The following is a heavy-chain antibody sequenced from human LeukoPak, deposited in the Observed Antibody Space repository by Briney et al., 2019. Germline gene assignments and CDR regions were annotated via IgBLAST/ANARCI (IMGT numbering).Heavy chain of an antibody. J-gene: IGHJ4*02. CDR3: AKGVDIVATIMD. D-gene: IGHD5-12*01. CDR1: GFTFSSNW. V-gene: IGHV3-74*01. Sequence: GGSLRLSCAASGFTFSSNWMHWVRQAPGKGLVWVSRINEDGSTTNYADSVKGRSTIFRDNAKNTLYLQMNSLRAEDTAVYYCAKGVDIVATIMDWGQGTLVTVSS. CDR2: INEDGSTT.